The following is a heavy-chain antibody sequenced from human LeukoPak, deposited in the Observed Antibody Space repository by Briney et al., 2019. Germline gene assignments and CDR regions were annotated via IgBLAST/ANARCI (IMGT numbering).Heavy chain of an antibody. V-gene: IGHV1-46*01. J-gene: IGHJ4*02. D-gene: IGHD3-22*01. Sequence: ASVKVSCKASGYTFTSYYMHWVRQAPGKGLEGMGVINTSGGSTSYAQKFQGRVTMTRDTSTSTIYMELSSRKSEDTAVNYCARARYYYDSSGYSNLLDYWGQGTLVTVSS. CDR3: ARARYYYDSSGYSNLLDY. CDR1: GYTFTSYY. CDR2: INTSGGST.